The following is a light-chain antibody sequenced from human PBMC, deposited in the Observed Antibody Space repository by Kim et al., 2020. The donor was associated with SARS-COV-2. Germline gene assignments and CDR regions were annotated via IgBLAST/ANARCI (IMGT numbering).Light chain of an antibody. CDR2: EAS. CDR1: QHINTF. V-gene: IGKV3-11*01. CDR3: QQRSDWPRT. Sequence: SLTAGEMATLACGASQHINTFLAGHQKKPGQPPTLLLYEASKRATGVPARLRGSGSGTNFTLTISDLEPEDSAVYFCQQRSDWPRTFGQGTKLEI. J-gene: IGKJ2*01.